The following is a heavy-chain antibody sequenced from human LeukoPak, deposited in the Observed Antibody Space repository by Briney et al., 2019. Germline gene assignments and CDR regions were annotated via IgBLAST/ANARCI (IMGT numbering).Heavy chain of an antibody. D-gene: IGHD3-16*02. V-gene: IGHV4-59*01. J-gene: IGHJ6*03. CDR2: IYYSGST. Sequence: KPSETLSLTCTVSGGSISSYYWSWIRQPPGKGLEWIGYIYYSGSTNYNPSLKSRVTISVDTSKNQFSLKLSSVTAADTAVYYCARTYHDYVWGSYRSYYYYMDVWGKGTTVTVSS. CDR1: GGSISSYY. CDR3: ARTYHDYVWGSYRSYYYYMDV.